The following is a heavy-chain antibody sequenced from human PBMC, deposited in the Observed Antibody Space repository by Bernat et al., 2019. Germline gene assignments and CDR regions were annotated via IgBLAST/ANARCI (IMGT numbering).Heavy chain of an antibody. Sequence: EVQLVESGGGLVQPGGSLRLSCAVSGFTFSDHYMDWVRQAPGKGLEWVGRIKNKANNYATDYAASAKGRFIISRDDSRNSLYLQMNSLKTEDAAVYYCARVRLGVSLRYFDYWGQGTLVIVSS. CDR1: GFTFSDHY. J-gene: IGHJ4*02. D-gene: IGHD3-10*01. CDR2: IKNKANNYAT. V-gene: IGHV3-72*01. CDR3: ARVRLGVSLRYFDY.